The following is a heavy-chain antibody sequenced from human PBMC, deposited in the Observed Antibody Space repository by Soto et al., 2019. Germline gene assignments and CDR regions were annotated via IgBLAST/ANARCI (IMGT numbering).Heavy chain of an antibody. CDR3: ARLSAAWFDP. Sequence: PSETLSLTCTVSGGSVSSGSYYWGWIRQPPGEGLEWIGYIYHSGSTNYNPSLKSRVTISVDTSKNQFSLSLTSVTAADTAVYYCARLSAAWFDPWGQGTLVTVSS. D-gene: IGHD6-19*01. CDR1: GGSVSSGSYY. V-gene: IGHV4-61*01. J-gene: IGHJ5*02. CDR2: IYHSGST.